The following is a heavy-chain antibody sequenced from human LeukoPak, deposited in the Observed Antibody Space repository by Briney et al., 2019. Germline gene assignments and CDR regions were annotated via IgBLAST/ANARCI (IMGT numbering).Heavy chain of an antibody. CDR2: INPNSGGT. Sequence: ASVKVSCKASGYTFTDYYIHWVRQAPGQGLEWMVWINPNSGGTNYAQKFQGRVTMTRDTSISTAYMELSRLRSDDTAVYYCARREDCSGGSCYSRVPPGYWGQGTLVTVSS. D-gene: IGHD2-15*01. V-gene: IGHV1-2*02. CDR1: GYTFTDYY. J-gene: IGHJ4*02. CDR3: ARREDCSGGSCYSRVPPGY.